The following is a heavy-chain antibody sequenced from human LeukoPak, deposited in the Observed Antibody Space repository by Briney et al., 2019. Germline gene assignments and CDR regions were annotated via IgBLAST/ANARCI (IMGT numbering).Heavy chain of an antibody. Sequence: GGSLRLSCAASEFTFTTYGMHWVRQAPGKGLEWVAFIYYDGSNIYYADYVKGRFTISRDISKNTLYLQMDSLRAEDTAIYYCARDWKTNSLDYWGQGTLVTVSS. J-gene: IGHJ4*02. CDR1: EFTFTTYG. D-gene: IGHD1-1*01. CDR3: ARDWKTNSLDY. CDR2: IYYDGSNI. V-gene: IGHV3-33*01.